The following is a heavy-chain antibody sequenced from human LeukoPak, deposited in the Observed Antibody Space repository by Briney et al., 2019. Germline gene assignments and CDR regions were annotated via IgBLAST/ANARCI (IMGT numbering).Heavy chain of an antibody. Sequence: SETLSLTCAVYGGSFSGYYWSWIRQPPGKGLEWIGEINHSGSTNYNPSLKSRVTISVDTSKNQFSLKLSSVTAADTAVCYCARWMVRGVIRAFDIWGQGTMVTVSS. CDR3: ARWMVRGVIRAFDI. CDR2: INHSGST. J-gene: IGHJ3*02. CDR1: GGSFSGYY. D-gene: IGHD3-10*01. V-gene: IGHV4-34*01.